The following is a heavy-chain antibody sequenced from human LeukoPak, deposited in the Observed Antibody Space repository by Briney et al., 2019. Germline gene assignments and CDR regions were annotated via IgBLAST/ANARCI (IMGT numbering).Heavy chain of an antibody. CDR2: INSDGSST. CDR3: ARDGEGAAAAYFQN. D-gene: IGHD6-13*01. J-gene: IGHJ1*01. CDR1: GFTFSSYW. Sequence: GGSLRLSCAASGFTFSSYWMHWVRQAPGKGLVWVSRINSDGSSTSYADSVKGRFTISKDNAKNTLNLRMNSLRAEDTAVYYCARDGEGAAAAYFQNWGQGTLVTVSS. V-gene: IGHV3-74*01.